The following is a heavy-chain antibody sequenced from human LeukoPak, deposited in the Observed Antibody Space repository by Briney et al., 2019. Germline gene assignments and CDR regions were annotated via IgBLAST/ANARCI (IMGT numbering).Heavy chain of an antibody. J-gene: IGHJ4*02. Sequence: PSETLSLTCTVSGGSISSGRYYWSWIRQAAGKGLEWVGRIYTSGSTNYNPSLKSRVTISVDTSKNQFSLRLTSVTAADTAVYYCARVLGYGSGSCVDYWGQGTLVTVSS. CDR3: ARVLGYGSGSCVDY. D-gene: IGHD3-10*01. CDR2: IYTSGST. V-gene: IGHV4-61*02. CDR1: GGSISSGRYY.